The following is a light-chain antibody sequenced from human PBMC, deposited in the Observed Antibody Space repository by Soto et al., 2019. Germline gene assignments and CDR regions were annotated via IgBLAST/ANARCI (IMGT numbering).Light chain of an antibody. J-gene: IGKJ1*01. Sequence: IVLTQSPGNLSFSPWENPTITCRASQSISSSDLAWYQQKPGQAPRLLISDASNRAADIPDRFSGSGSGTDFTLTISRLDPDDFAVYYYQQYAGSPRTFGQGTKVDIK. CDR3: QQYAGSPRT. CDR1: QSISSSD. CDR2: DAS. V-gene: IGKV3-20*01.